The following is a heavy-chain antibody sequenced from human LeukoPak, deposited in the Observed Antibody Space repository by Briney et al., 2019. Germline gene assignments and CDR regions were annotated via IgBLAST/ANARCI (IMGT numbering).Heavy chain of an antibody. J-gene: IGHJ4*02. Sequence: GGSLRLSCAAPVYTFSSYAMSWVRQTPGKGLECVSAIRGSVGSTYYADSVKGRFTISRDSSKNTLYLHMNSVRAEDTAVYYCAKDPRGTSCSNGYVDWGDQGTLVTVS. CDR2: IRGSVGST. D-gene: IGHD2-2*01. CDR3: AKDPRGTSCSNGYVDW. V-gene: IGHV3-23*01. CDR1: VYTFSSYA.